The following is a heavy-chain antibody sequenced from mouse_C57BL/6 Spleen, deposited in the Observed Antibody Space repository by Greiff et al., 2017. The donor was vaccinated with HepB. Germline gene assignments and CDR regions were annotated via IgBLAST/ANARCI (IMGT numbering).Heavy chain of an antibody. CDR1: GYTFTNYW. CDR2: IYPGVGYT. D-gene: IGHD1-1*01. CDR3: ARWDYYASY. V-gene: IGHV1-63*01. J-gene: IGHJ3*01. Sequence: QVQLQQSGAELVRPGTSVKMSCKASGYTFTNYWIGWAKQRPGNGLEWIGDIYPGVGYTNYNEKFKGKATLTADKSSSTAYMQFSSLTSEDSAIYNSARWDYYASYWGQGTLVTVSA.